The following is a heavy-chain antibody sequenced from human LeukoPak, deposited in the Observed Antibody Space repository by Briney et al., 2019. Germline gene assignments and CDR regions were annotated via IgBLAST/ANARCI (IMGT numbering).Heavy chain of an antibody. V-gene: IGHV3-53*01. CDR2: IYSGGST. Sequence: GGSLRLSCAASGFTVSSNYMSWVRQAPGKGLEWVSVIYSGGSTYYADSVKGRFTISRDNSKNTLYLQMNSLRAEDTAVYYCAKDVCSSTSCYDAFDIWGQGTMVTVSS. J-gene: IGHJ3*02. CDR3: AKDVCSSTSCYDAFDI. CDR1: GFTVSSNY. D-gene: IGHD2-2*01.